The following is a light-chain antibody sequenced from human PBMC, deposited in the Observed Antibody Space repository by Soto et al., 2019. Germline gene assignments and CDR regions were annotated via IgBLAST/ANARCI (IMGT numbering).Light chain of an antibody. CDR2: VAS. CDR1: QGISNY. J-gene: IGKJ1*01. CDR3: QKYNSAPWT. Sequence: DIQMTQSPSSLSASVGDRVTITCRASQGISNYLAWYQQQPGKVPKLLIYVASTLQSGVPSRFSGSGSGTEYTLPISSLQPEDVATYYWQKYNSAPWTFGQGTKVEIK. V-gene: IGKV1-27*01.